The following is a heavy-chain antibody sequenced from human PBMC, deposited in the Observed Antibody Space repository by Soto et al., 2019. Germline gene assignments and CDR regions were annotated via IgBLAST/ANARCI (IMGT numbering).Heavy chain of an antibody. D-gene: IGHD5-12*01. Sequence: PGGSLRLSCAASGFTFSSYSMNWVRQAPGKGLEWVSSISSGSSYIYYADSVKGRFTISRDNAKNSLYLQMNSLRAEDTAVYYCARARVDIVATTSLDYWGQGTLVTVSS. CDR1: GFTFSSYS. CDR3: ARARVDIVATTSLDY. J-gene: IGHJ4*02. V-gene: IGHV3-21*01. CDR2: ISSGSSYI.